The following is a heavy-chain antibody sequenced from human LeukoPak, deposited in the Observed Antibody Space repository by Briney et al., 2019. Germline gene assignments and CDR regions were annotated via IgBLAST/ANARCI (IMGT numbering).Heavy chain of an antibody. V-gene: IGHV1-2*06. CDR3: ASTSMIDLSDAFDI. Sequence: ASVKVSCKASGYTFTGYYMHWVRQAPGQGPEWMGRINPNSGGTNYAQKFQGRVTMTRDTSISTAYMELSRLRSDDTAVYYCASTSMIDLSDAFDIWGQGTMVTVSS. CDR1: GYTFTGYY. J-gene: IGHJ3*02. D-gene: IGHD3-22*01. CDR2: INPNSGGT.